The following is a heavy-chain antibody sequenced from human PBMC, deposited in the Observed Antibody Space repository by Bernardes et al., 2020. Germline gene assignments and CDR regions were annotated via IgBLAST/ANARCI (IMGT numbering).Heavy chain of an antibody. CDR3: ARVVKIFGVVLDY. V-gene: IGHV4-34*01. CDR2: INHSGST. D-gene: IGHD3-3*01. CDR1: GGSFSGYY. Sequence: SETLSLTCAVYGGSFSGYYWSWIRQPPGKGLEWIGEINHSGSTNYNPSLESRVTISVDTSKNQFSLKLSSVTAADTAVYYCARVVKIFGVVLDYWGQGTLVTVSS. J-gene: IGHJ4*02.